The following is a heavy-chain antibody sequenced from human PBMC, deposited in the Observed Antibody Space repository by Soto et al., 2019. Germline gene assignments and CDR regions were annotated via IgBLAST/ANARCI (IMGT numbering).Heavy chain of an antibody. CDR1: GFTFTSSA. V-gene: IGHV1-58*01. Sequence: SVKVSCKASGFTFTSSAVQWVRQARGQRLEWIGWIVVGSGNTNYAQKFQERVTITRDMSTSTAYMELSSLRSEDTAVYYCAAPTVTNYYYGMDVWGQATTVTVSS. CDR2: IVVGSGNT. J-gene: IGHJ6*02. CDR3: AAPTVTNYYYGMDV. D-gene: IGHD4-4*01.